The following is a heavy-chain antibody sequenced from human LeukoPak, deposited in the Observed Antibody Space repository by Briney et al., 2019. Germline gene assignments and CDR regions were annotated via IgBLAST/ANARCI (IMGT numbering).Heavy chain of an antibody. Sequence: PGGSLRLSCAASGFTFSSYGMSWVRQASGKGLEWVSAISGSGGSTYYADSVKGRFTISRDNSKNTLYLQMNSLRADDTAVYYCARGRGDSLDWYFDLWGRGTLVTVSS. V-gene: IGHV3-23*01. CDR3: ARGRGDSLDWYFDL. CDR2: ISGSGGST. D-gene: IGHD2-15*01. J-gene: IGHJ2*01. CDR1: GFTFSSYG.